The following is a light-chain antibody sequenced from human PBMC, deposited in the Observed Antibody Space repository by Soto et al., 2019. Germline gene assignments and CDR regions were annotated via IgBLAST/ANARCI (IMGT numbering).Light chain of an antibody. CDR2: AAS. CDR3: QQSYSTSWT. CDR1: QSIITY. Sequence: DIQMTQSPSSLSASVGDRVTITCRASQSIITYLNWYQQKPGEAPKLLIYAASSLQSGVPSRFSGSGSGADFTLTISSLQPEDFATYYCQQSYSTSWTFGQGTKVEIK. J-gene: IGKJ1*01. V-gene: IGKV1-39*01.